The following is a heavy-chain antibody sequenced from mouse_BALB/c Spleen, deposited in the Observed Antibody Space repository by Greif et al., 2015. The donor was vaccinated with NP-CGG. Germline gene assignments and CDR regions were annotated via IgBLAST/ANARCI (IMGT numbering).Heavy chain of an antibody. CDR3: ARPYYGFYFDY. D-gene: IGHD1-2*01. CDR2: ISSGGSYT. CDR1: GFTFSSYA. V-gene: IGHV5-9-4*01. Sequence: EVMLVESGGGLVKPGGSLKLSCAASGFTFSSYAMSWVRQSPEKRLEWVAEISSGGSYTYYPDTVTGRFTIPRDNAKNTLYLEMSSLRSEDTAMYYCARPYYGFYFDYWGQGTTLTVSS. J-gene: IGHJ2*01.